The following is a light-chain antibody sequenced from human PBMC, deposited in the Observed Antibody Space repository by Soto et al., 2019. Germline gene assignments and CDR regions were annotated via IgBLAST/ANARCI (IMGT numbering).Light chain of an antibody. J-gene: IGKJ1*01. CDR2: GAS. CDR1: QSLGTN. Sequence: EIVMRQSPATLSVSPGERATLSCRASQSLGTNLAWFQQKPGQAPRLLIHGASTRATGTPARFSGSGSGTEFTLTISSLQSEDFAVYYCQPYNMLPRTFGQGTKVDIK. CDR3: QPYNMLPRT. V-gene: IGKV3-15*01.